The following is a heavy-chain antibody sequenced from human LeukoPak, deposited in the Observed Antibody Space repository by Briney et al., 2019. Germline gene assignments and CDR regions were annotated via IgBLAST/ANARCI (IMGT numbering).Heavy chain of an antibody. J-gene: IGHJ6*03. V-gene: IGHV3-30*02. CDR2: IRFDGSNK. CDR3: AKEATSPTYYYYYYYMDD. CDR1: GFTFSSYG. D-gene: IGHD2/OR15-2a*01. Sequence: GGSLRLSCAASGFTFSSYGMHWVRQAAGKGREWVAFIRFDGSNKYYGDFVKGRFTISRDNSKNTLYLQMNSLRPEDTAIYYCAKEATSPTYYYYYYYMDDWGKGTTITVSS.